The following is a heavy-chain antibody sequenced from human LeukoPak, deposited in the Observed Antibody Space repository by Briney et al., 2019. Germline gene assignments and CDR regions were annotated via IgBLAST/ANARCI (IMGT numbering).Heavy chain of an antibody. CDR3: ASLPAAIRGGFDY. V-gene: IGHV4-30-2*01. CDR2: IYHSGST. CDR1: GGSISSGGYY. J-gene: IGHJ4*02. Sequence: SETLSLTCTVSGGSISSGGYYWSWIRQPPGKGLEWIGYIYHSGSTYYNPSLKSRVTISVDRSKNQFSLKLSSVTAADTAVYYCASLPAAIRGGFDYWGQGTLVTVSS. D-gene: IGHD2-2*02.